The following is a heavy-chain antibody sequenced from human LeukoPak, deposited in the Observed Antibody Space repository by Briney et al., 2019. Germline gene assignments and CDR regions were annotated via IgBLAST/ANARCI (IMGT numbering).Heavy chain of an antibody. CDR2: ISGSGGST. V-gene: IGHV3-23*01. D-gene: IGHD3-22*01. CDR3: AKAIDSSGYYPRPYYYYMDV. CDR1: GFTFSSYA. Sequence: GGSLRLSCAASGFTFSSYAMSWVRQAPGKGLEWVSAISGSGGSTYFADSVKGRFTISRDNSKNTLYLQMNSLRAEDTAVYYCAKAIDSSGYYPRPYYYYMDVWGKGTTVTVSS. J-gene: IGHJ6*03.